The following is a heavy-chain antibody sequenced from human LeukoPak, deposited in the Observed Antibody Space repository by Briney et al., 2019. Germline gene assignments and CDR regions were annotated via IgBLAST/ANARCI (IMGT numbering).Heavy chain of an antibody. Sequence: SETLSLTCAVYGGSFSGYYWSWIRQPPGKGLEWIGEINHSGSTNYNPSLKSRVTISVDTSKNQFSLKLSSVTAADTAVYYCARHNGRELPEAYYYYGMDVWGQGTTVTVSS. V-gene: IGHV4-34*01. D-gene: IGHD1-26*01. CDR2: INHSGST. CDR1: GGSFSGYY. J-gene: IGHJ6*02. CDR3: ARHNGRELPEAYYYYGMDV.